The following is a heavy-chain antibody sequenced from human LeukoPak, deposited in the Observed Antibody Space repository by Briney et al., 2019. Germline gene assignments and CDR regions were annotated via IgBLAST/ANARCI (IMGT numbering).Heavy chain of an antibody. CDR1: GYTFTGYY. CDR3: ARERPDAGIVVVPAAMRRLYLFWFDP. J-gene: IGHJ5*02. Sequence: ASVKVSCKASGYTFTGYYMHWVRQAPGQGLEWMGWINPNSGGTNYAQKFQGRVTMTRDTSISTAYVELSRLRSDDTAVYYCARERPDAGIVVVPAAMRRLYLFWFDPWGQGTLVTVSS. CDR2: INPNSGGT. V-gene: IGHV1-2*02. D-gene: IGHD2-2*01.